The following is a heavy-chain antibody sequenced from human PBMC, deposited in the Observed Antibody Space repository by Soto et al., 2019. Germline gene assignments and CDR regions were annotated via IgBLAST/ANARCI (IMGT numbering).Heavy chain of an antibody. CDR1: GFTFSSYE. D-gene: IGHD1-7*01. J-gene: IGHJ6*02. V-gene: IGHV3-48*03. Sequence: PGGSLRLSCAASGFTFSSYEMNWVRQAPGKGLEWVSYISSSGSTIYYADSVKGRFTISRDNAKNSLYLQMNSLRAEDTAVYYCAGIITGTWNYYYYGMDVWGQGTTVTVSS. CDR3: AGIITGTWNYYYYGMDV. CDR2: ISSSGSTI.